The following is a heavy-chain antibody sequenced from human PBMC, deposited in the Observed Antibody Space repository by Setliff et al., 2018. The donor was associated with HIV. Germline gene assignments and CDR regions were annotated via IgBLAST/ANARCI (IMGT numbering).Heavy chain of an antibody. CDR1: GFTFSDYY. Sequence: GGSLRLSCAVSGFTFSDYYMSWIRQTPGKELEWISHTSKSGSSIYYADSVKGRFTISRDNAKNSLYLQMNSLRVEDTAVYYCAVAVLGTIGYWGQGTLVTVSS. CDR3: AVAVLGTIGY. V-gene: IGHV3-11*04. CDR2: TSKSGSSI. J-gene: IGHJ4*02. D-gene: IGHD6-19*01.